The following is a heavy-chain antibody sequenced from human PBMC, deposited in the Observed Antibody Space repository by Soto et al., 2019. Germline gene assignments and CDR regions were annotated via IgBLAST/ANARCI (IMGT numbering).Heavy chain of an antibody. CDR3: ARGYSSSWYAWFDP. Sequence: SETLSLTCTVSGGSISSYYWSWIRQPPGKGLEWIGYIYYSGSTNYNPSLKSRVTISVDTSKNQFSLKLSSVTAADTAVYYCARGYSSSWYAWFDPWGQGTLVTVSS. CDR2: IYYSGST. CDR1: GGSISSYY. D-gene: IGHD6-13*01. V-gene: IGHV4-59*01. J-gene: IGHJ5*02.